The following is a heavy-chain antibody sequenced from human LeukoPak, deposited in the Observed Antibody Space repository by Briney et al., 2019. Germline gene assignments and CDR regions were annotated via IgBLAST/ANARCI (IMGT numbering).Heavy chain of an antibody. J-gene: IGHJ4*02. D-gene: IGHD5-24*01. CDR2: IKEDGSET. V-gene: IGHV3-7*01. CDR3: ARETPRRGETRDGYR. Sequence: PGGSLRLSCAASGFTFSSYAMSWVRQVPGKGLECLANIKEDGSETYYADSVKGRFTISRDNPKNLLFPQINSLRVEDTAVYYCARETPRRGETRDGYRWGQGTVVTVSS. CDR1: GFTFSSYA.